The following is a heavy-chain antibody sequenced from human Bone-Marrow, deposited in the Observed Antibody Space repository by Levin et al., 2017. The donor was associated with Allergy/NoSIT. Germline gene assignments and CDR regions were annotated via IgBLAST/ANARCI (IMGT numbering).Heavy chain of an antibody. CDR1: GFPFSTYA. J-gene: IGHJ3*02. CDR2: ISSTNSYI. CDR3: TRDQGSCSGGSCYRGYAFDI. D-gene: IGHD2-15*01. Sequence: PGGSLRLSCEGSGFPFSTYAMNWVRQAPGKGLEWVSSISSTNSYIYYADSVKGRFTISRDNAKSSMFLHMNSLRAEDTAVYYCTRDQGSCSGGSCYRGYAFDIWSQGTMVNVSS. V-gene: IGHV3-21*06.